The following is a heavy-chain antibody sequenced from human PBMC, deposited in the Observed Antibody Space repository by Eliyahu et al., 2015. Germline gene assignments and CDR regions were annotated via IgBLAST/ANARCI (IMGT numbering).Heavy chain of an antibody. CDR3: VRNFGPYYNGHYCWGY. D-gene: IGHD3-10*01. V-gene: IGHV3-11*01. Sequence: QVQLMESGGGLVKPGGSLRLSCAASGFXFSAYNMXWIRQAPGKGPEWISYISSTGKTIYYADSVQGRFTISRDNANNSLFLQMDSLRAEDTAVYYCVRNFGPYYNGHYCWGYWGQGTLVTVSS. CDR1: GFXFSAYN. J-gene: IGHJ4*02. CDR2: ISSTGKTI.